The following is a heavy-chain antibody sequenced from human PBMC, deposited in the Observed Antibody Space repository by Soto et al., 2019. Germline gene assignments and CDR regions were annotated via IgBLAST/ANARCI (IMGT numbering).Heavy chain of an antibody. CDR1: GYSFAGYW. V-gene: IGHV5-10-1*01. CDR2: IDPSDSQT. J-gene: IGHJ4*02. CDR3: ARQIYDSDTGPNFQYYFDS. Sequence: HGESLKISCKGSGYSFAGYWITWVRQKPGKGLEWMGRIDPSDSQTYYSPSFRGHVTISVTKSITTVFLQWSSLRASDTAMYYCARQIYDSDTGPNFQYYFDSWGQGXPVTVYS. D-gene: IGHD3-22*01.